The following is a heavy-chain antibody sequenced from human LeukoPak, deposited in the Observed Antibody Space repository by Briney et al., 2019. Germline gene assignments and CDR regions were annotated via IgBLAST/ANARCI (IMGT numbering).Heavy chain of an antibody. D-gene: IGHD1-26*01. CDR1: GYSFSSYD. CDR3: ARVQRAQFPLKYYFDY. J-gene: IGHJ4*02. Sequence: ASVKVSCKASGYSFSSYDINWVRQATGQGLEWMGWMNPDSGNTGYEQKFQGRVTMTRSTSLSTAYMELSSLRSEDPAVYYCARVQRAQFPLKYYFDYWGQGTLVTVSS. V-gene: IGHV1-8*01. CDR2: MNPDSGNT.